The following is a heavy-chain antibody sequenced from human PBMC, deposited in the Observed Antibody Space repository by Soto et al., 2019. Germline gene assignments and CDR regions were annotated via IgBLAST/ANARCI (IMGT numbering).Heavy chain of an antibody. V-gene: IGHV4-39*01. Sequence: SETLSLTCTVSGGSISSSSYYWGWIRQPPGKGLEWIGSIYYSGSTYYNPSLKSRVTISVDTSKNQFSLKLSSVTAADTAVYYCARLGGHNWKKANLFDPWGQGTLVTVSS. CDR1: GGSISSSSYY. J-gene: IGHJ5*02. D-gene: IGHD1-20*01. CDR3: ARLGGHNWKKANLFDP. CDR2: IYYSGST.